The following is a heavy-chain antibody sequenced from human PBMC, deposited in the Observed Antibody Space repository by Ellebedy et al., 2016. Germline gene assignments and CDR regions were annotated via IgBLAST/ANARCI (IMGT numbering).Heavy chain of an antibody. CDR1: GDSISSYY. Sequence: SETLSLTCTVSGDSISSYYWSWIRQPPGKGLEWIGYIYYSGSTNYNPSLKSRVTISVDTSKNQFSLKVRSVTTADTAIYYCARDEGYLDYWGQGILVTVSS. J-gene: IGHJ4*02. CDR2: IYYSGST. CDR3: ARDEGYLDY. V-gene: IGHV4-59*01.